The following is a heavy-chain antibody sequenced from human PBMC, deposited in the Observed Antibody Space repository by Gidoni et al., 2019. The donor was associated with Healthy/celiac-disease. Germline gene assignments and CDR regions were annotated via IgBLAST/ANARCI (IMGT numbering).Heavy chain of an antibody. D-gene: IGHD6-6*01. Sequence: QVQLVESGGGVVQPGRSLRLSCAASGFTFSSYAMHWVRQAPGKGLEWVAVISYDGSNKYYADSVKGRFTISRDNSKNTLYLQMNSLRAEDTAVYYCARDMGSSRIDAFDIWGQGTMVTVSS. CDR3: ARDMGSSRIDAFDI. V-gene: IGHV3-30-3*01. CDR1: GFTFSSYA. J-gene: IGHJ3*02. CDR2: ISYDGSNK.